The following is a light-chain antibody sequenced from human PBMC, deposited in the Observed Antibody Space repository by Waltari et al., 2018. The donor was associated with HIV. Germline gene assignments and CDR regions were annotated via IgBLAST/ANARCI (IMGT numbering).Light chain of an antibody. J-gene: IGLJ2*01. CDR3: QAWDSHNVI. CDR2: EDV. V-gene: IGLV3-1*01. Sequence: HELNQPPSVSATPGQTATITRSGDKFADKNAPLYQQTSGPSPVLVIYEDVKRPSGIPERFSGSNSGNTATLTINGTQAMDESDYYCQAWDSHNVIFGGGTKLTVL. CDR1: KFADKN.